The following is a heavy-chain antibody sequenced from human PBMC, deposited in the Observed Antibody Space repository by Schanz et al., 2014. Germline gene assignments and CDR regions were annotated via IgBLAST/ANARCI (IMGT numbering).Heavy chain of an antibody. V-gene: IGHV3-30*02. CDR3: AGGEYQLLYGN. CDR1: GFTFFGSFA. Sequence: VQLLESGGGLVQPGGSLRLSCVASGFTFFGSFAMSWVRQAPGKGLEWVAVIRYDGRNKNFVESVKGRFTISRDNAKNTFYLHMNSLRNEDTAVYYCAGGEYQLLYGNWGQGTLVTVSS. J-gene: IGHJ4*02. D-gene: IGHD2-2*02. CDR2: IRYDGRNK.